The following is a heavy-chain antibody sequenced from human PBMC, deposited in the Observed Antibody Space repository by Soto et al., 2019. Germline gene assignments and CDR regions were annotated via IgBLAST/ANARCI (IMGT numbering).Heavy chain of an antibody. CDR1: VFRFNSYG. CDR2: ISYEGSNK. Sequence: PGGSLRLSLAASVFRFNSYGIHWVRPAPGKGLEWVAVISYEGSNKYYADSVKGRFTISRDNSKNTLFLQMNSLRAEDTAVYYCAKIRPRSTIYYYYGMDVWGQGNKVTVS. J-gene: IGHJ6*02. CDR3: AKIRPRSTIYYYYGMDV. D-gene: IGHD3-10*01. V-gene: IGHV3-30*18.